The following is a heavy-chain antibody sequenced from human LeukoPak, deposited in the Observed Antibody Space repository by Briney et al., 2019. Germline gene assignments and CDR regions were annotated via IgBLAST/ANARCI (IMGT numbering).Heavy chain of an antibody. CDR1: GFTFDDYA. V-gene: IGHV3-43*01. Sequence: GGSLRLSCAASGFTFDDYAMHWVRQAPGKGLEWVSLISWDGGSTYYADSMKGRFTISRDNSKNSLYLQMNSLRTEDTALYYCAKGVGGSTGSFDYWGQGTLVTVSS. D-gene: IGHD3-10*01. CDR2: ISWDGGST. J-gene: IGHJ4*02. CDR3: AKGVGGSTGSFDY.